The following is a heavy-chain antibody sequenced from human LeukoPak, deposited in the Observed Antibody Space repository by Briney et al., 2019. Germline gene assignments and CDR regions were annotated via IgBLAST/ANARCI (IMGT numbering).Heavy chain of an antibody. CDR2: IRYDGSNK. CDR3: AKDRVWFGELFGLFDY. J-gene: IGHJ4*02. Sequence: GGSLRLSCAASGFTFSSYGMHWVRQAPGKGLEWVAFIRYDGSNKYYADSVKGRFTISRDNSKNTLYLQMNSLRAEDTAVYYCAKDRVWFGELFGLFDYWGQGTLVTVSS. V-gene: IGHV3-30*02. CDR1: GFTFSSYG. D-gene: IGHD3-10*01.